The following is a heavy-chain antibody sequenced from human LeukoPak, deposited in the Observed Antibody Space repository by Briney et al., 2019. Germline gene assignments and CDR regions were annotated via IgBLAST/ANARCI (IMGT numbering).Heavy chain of an antibody. V-gene: IGHV1-69*05. D-gene: IGHD3-10*01. Sequence: ASVKVSCKASGGTFSSYAISWVRQAPGQGLEWMGRIIPIFGTPNYAQKFQGRVTITTDESTRKAYMELSSLRSEDTGVYYCARGDNYYGSGSYLYYFDYWGQGTLVTVSS. CDR1: GGTFSSYA. CDR2: IIPIFGTP. J-gene: IGHJ4*02. CDR3: ARGDNYYGSGSYLYYFDY.